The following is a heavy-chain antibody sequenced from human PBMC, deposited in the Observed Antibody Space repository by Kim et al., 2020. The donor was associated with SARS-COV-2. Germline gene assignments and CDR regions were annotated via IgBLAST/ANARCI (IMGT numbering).Heavy chain of an antibody. CDR1: GFTFSSYW. Sequence: GGSLRLSCAASGFTFSSYWMHWVRQAPGKGLVWVSRINSDGSTTNYADSVKGRFTISRDNAKNTLYLQMNSLRVEDTAVYYCAGIRGSGTYYTYWGQGTLVTVSS. CDR3: AGIRGSGTYYTY. D-gene: IGHD1-26*01. J-gene: IGHJ4*02. CDR2: INSDGSTT. V-gene: IGHV3-74*01.